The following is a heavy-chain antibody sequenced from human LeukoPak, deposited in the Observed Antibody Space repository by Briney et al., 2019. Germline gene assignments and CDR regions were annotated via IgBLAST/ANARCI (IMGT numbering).Heavy chain of an antibody. CDR2: ISGSGGST. Sequence: TGGSLRLSCAASGFTFSSYAMSWVRQAPGKGLEWVSAISGSGGSTYYADSVKGRFTISRDNSKNTLYLQMNSLRAEDTAVYYCAKDEDLTGLFDYWGQGTLVTVSS. CDR1: GFTFSSYA. CDR3: AKDEDLTGLFDY. D-gene: IGHD3-9*01. V-gene: IGHV3-23*01. J-gene: IGHJ4*02.